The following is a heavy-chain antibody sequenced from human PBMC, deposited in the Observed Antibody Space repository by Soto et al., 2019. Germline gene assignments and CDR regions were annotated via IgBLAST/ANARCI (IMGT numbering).Heavy chain of an antibody. V-gene: IGHV4-59*01. Sequence: QVQLQESGPGLVKPSETLSLTCSVSGGSISNYYWSWIRQPPGKGLEFIGYIYHTGTTNYYPSPKTRVTMSVVMSNNQFSLKLSSVTAADTAVYYCACVGTMFGVVSSFDYWGQGTLVTVSS. J-gene: IGHJ4*02. D-gene: IGHD3-3*01. CDR3: ACVGTMFGVVSSFDY. CDR1: GGSISNYY. CDR2: IYHTGTT.